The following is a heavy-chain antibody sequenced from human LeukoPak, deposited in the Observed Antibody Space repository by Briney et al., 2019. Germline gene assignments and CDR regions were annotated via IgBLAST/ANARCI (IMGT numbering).Heavy chain of an antibody. Sequence: PGGSLRLSCAASGFIFSSYSMSWVRQAPGKGLEWVSAISGSGGSTYYADSVKGRFTISRDNSKNTLYLQMNSLRAEDTAVYYCAKDWNYGTYYYYYGMDVWGQGTTVTVSS. V-gene: IGHV3-23*01. D-gene: IGHD1-7*01. J-gene: IGHJ6*02. CDR1: GFIFSSYS. CDR3: AKDWNYGTYYYYYGMDV. CDR2: ISGSGGST.